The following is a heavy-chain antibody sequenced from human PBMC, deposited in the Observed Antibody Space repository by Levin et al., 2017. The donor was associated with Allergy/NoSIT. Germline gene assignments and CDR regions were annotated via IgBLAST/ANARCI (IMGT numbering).Heavy chain of an antibody. V-gene: IGHV3-30*18. CDR3: AKGGDMDV. Sequence: SCAASGFPFSNYGIYWVRQAPGKGLDWVALITSDGGVKFYADSVKGRFTISRDNSRETLSLQMNNLRPDDTAVYYCAKGGDMDVWGKGTTVIVSS. J-gene: IGHJ6*03. CDR1: GFPFSNYG. CDR2: ITSDGGVK.